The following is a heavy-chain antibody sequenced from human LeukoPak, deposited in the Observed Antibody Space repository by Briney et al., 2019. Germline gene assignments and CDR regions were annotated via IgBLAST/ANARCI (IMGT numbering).Heavy chain of an antibody. D-gene: IGHD6-13*01. CDR1: GFTFSSYA. CDR3: AKPGQQLVSRYYFDY. V-gene: IGHV3-23*01. Sequence: PGGSLRLSCAASGFTFSSYAMSWVRQAPGKGLEWVSAISGSGGSTYYADSVKGRFTISRDNSKNTLYLQMNSLRAEDTAVYYFAKPGQQLVSRYYFDYWGQGTLVTVSS. CDR2: ISGSGGST. J-gene: IGHJ4*02.